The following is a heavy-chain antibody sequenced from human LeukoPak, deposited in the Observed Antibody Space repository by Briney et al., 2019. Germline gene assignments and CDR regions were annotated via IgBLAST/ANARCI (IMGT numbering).Heavy chain of an antibody. CDR3: ARAVLTPSGYIWHFDL. V-gene: IGHV4-31*03. CDR1: GDSISSGDYW. D-gene: IGHD3-3*01. CDR2: INYSGST. J-gene: IGHJ2*01. Sequence: SETLSLTCTVSGDSISSGDYWWSWIRQDPGKGLEWFGYINYSGSTYYNPSLRSRVTMSVDTSKNQFSLKLSSVTAADTAVYYCARAVLTPSGYIWHFDLWGRGTLVTVSS.